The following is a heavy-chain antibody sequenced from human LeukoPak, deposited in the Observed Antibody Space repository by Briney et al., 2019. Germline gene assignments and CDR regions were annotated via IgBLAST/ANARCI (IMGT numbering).Heavy chain of an antibody. CDR3: ARDSDSFGYFDY. CDR2: ISSSGSTI. J-gene: IGHJ4*02. CDR1: GFTFSSYE. Sequence: PGGSLRLSCAASGFTFSSYEMNWVRQAPGKGLEWVSYISSSGSTIYYADSVKGRFTISRDNAKNSLYLQMNSLRAEDTAVYYCARDSDSFGYFDYWGQGTLVTVSS. D-gene: IGHD3-3*01. V-gene: IGHV3-48*03.